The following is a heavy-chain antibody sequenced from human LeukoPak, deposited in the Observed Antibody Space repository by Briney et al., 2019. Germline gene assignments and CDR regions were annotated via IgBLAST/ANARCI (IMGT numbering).Heavy chain of an antibody. V-gene: IGHV3-23*01. CDR2: ISGNSGST. CDR3: AKDTLIIAAAGSYSDY. J-gene: IGHJ4*02. D-gene: IGHD6-13*01. CDR1: GFTFSIYA. Sequence: GGSLRLSCAASGFTFSIYAMSWVRQAPGKGLEWVSGISGNSGSTYYADSVKGRFTISRDNSKNTLYPQMNSLRAEDTAVYYCAKDTLIIAAAGSYSDYWGQGPRVSVSS.